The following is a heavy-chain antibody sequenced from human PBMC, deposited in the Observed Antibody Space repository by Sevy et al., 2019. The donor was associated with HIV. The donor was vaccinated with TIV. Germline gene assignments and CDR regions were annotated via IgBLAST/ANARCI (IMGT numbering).Heavy chain of an antibody. CDR2: MSAYHGNT. J-gene: IGHJ5*02. D-gene: IGHD6-13*01. Sequence: ASVKVSCKASGYTFTSYGISWVRQAPGQGLEWMGWMSAYHGNTNYAQKLQGRVTMTTDTATSTAYMELRSLRSDDTAMYYCAREASREAAAGDWFDPWGQGTLVTVSS. CDR1: GYTFTSYG. CDR3: AREASREAAAGDWFDP. V-gene: IGHV1-18*01.